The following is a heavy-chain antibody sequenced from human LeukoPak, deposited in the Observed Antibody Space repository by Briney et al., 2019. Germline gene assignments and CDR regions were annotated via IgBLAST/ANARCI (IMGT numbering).Heavy chain of an antibody. V-gene: IGHV4-59*12. J-gene: IGHJ4*02. CDR2: IYYSGST. CDR3: ARGGVTMVRGVIRAPFDY. Sequence: SETLSVTCTVSGGSISSDCWSWIRQPPGKGLEWIGYIYYSGSTNYNPSLKSRVTISVDTSKKQFSLKLSSVTAADTAVYYCARGGVTMVRGVIRAPFDYWGQGTLVTVSS. CDR1: GGSISSDC. D-gene: IGHD3-10*01.